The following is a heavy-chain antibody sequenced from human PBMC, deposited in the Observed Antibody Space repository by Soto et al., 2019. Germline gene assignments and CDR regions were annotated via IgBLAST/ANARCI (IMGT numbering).Heavy chain of an antibody. V-gene: IGHV1-18*01. D-gene: IGHD3-9*01. J-gene: IGHJ4*02. CDR2: ISAYNGNT. CDR3: ARSMYYDILTGYHY. CDR1: GYTFTSYG. Sequence: ASVKVSCKASGYTFTSYGISWVRQAPGQGLEWMGWISAYNGNTNYAQKLQGRVTMTTDTSTSTAYMELRSLRSDDTAVYYCARSMYYDILTGYHYWGQGTLVTVSS.